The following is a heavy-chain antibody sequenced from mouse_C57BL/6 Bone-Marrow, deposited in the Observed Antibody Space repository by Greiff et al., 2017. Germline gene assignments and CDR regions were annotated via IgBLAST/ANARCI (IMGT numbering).Heavy chain of an antibody. J-gene: IGHJ1*03. CDR2: IRLKSDNYAT. V-gene: IGHV6-3*01. Sequence: EVQRVESGGGLVQPGGSMKLSCVASGFTFSNYWMNWVRQSPEKGLEWVAQIRLKSDNYATHYAESVKGRFTISREDSKSSVYLQMNNLRAEDTGIYYCTHLPPHWWFDVWGTGTTVTVSS. CDR1: GFTFSNYW. CDR3: THLPPHWWFDV.